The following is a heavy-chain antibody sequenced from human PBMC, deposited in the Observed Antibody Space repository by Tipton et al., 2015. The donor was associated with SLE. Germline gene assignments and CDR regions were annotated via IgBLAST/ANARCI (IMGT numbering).Heavy chain of an antibody. Sequence: TLSLTCTVSGGSISSYYWGWIRQPPGKGLEWIGSIYYSGSTYYNPSLKSRVTISVDTSKNQFSLKLSSVTAADTAVYYCARDEAGHILVGSVGSYFDYWGQGTLVTVSS. CDR1: GGSISSYY. CDR3: ARDEAGHILVGSVGSYFDY. CDR2: IYYSGST. V-gene: IGHV4-39*07. J-gene: IGHJ4*02. D-gene: IGHD2-15*01.